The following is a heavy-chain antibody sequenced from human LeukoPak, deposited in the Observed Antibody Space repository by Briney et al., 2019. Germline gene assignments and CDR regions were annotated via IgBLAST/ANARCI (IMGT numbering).Heavy chain of an antibody. J-gene: IGHJ3*02. D-gene: IGHD2-21*01. V-gene: IGHV1-18*01. Sequence: ASVKVSCKASGYTLSNYGLSWVRQAPGQGLEWMGWISGNNGDTNYAQKVEGRVTMTTDTSTNTASMKLRSLISDDTAIYYCAKVGGRSYSKDAFDIWGQGTMLTVSS. CDR3: AKVGGRSYSKDAFDI. CDR1: GYTLSNYG. CDR2: ISGNNGDT.